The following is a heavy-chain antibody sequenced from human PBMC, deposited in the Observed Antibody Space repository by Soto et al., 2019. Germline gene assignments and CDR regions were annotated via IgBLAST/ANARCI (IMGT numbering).Heavy chain of an antibody. Sequence: PWWSLRPSCTASAVIFSADWMSWVPQAPGKGLEWVANINGDGGKIYYVDTVKGRFTISSDNAKRSLYLQMNSLRAEDTAVYYCARDFYGGYTYGPGDYWGQGAPVTVSS. CDR2: INGDGGKI. D-gene: IGHD5-18*01. CDR1: AVIFSADW. J-gene: IGHJ4*02. CDR3: ARDFYGGYTYGPGDY. V-gene: IGHV3-7*01.